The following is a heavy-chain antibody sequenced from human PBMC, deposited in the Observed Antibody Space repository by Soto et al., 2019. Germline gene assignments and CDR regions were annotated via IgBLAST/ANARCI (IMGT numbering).Heavy chain of an antibody. CDR1: GFTFGYYW. CDR3: ARWSGYADA. Sequence: PGGSLRLSCAASGFTFGYYWMSWVRQAAGKGPQWVSGLSGGGANTFYIDSVRGRFTISVDNSKNTVYLQMDSLRADDTAVYYCARWSGYADAWGQGTRVTVSS. D-gene: IGHD4-17*01. J-gene: IGHJ4*02. V-gene: IGHV3-23*01. CDR2: LSGGGANT.